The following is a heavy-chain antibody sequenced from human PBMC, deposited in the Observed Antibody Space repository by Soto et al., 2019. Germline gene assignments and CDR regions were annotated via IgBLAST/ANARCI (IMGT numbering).Heavy chain of an antibody. CDR2: INHSGST. CDR3: AREWIVVVPAAMRWFEP. V-gene: IGHV4-34*01. CDR1: FGSISSYY. Sequence: TLSLTCPFSFGSISSYYWSWILQPPGKWLEWIGEINHSGSTNYNPSLKSRVTISVDTSKNQFSLKLSSVTAADTAVYYCAREWIVVVPAAMRWFEPWGQGTLVTVSS. J-gene: IGHJ5*02. D-gene: IGHD2-2*01.